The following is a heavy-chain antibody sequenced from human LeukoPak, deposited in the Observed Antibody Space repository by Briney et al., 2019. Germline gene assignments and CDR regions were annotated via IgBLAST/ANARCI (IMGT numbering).Heavy chain of an antibody. J-gene: IGHJ5*02. CDR2: ISSSGSTI. D-gene: IGHD3/OR15-3a*01. V-gene: IGHV3-48*03. CDR3: ARGTGGLDP. Sequence: PGGSLRLSCAASGFTFSSYEMNWVRQAPGKGLEWVSYISSSGSTIYYADSVKGRFTISRDNARNTVFLQMNSLRADDTAVYYCARGTGGLDPWGQGTLVIVSS. CDR1: GFTFSSYE.